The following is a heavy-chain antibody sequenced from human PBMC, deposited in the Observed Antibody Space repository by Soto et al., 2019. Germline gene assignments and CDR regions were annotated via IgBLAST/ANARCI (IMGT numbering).Heavy chain of an antibody. CDR3: ARGPLVVLNYFES. CDR2: IFPLTDIP. J-gene: IGHJ4*02. CDR1: VGTFRNYP. Sequence: QVQLVQSGTEVKKPGSSVKVSCKASVGTFRNYPINWVRQAPGQGLEWMGSIFPLTDIPDYAQNFQARLTIIADKSTSTAYMELSRLTSDDTAMYFCARGPLVVLNYFESWGQGTLVTVSS. V-gene: IGHV1-69*02.